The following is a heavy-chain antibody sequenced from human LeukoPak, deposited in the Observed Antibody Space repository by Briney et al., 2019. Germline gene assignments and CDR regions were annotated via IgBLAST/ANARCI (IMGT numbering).Heavy chain of an antibody. D-gene: IGHD3-22*01. CDR2: IYTSGSP. V-gene: IGHV4-4*07. Sequence: PSGTLSLTCTVSGGSISSYYWSWIWQPAGKGLEWIGRIYTSGSPIYSPSLQSRVSMSVDTSKNQFSLKLSSVTAADTAVYYYASSSGYLRWYFDLWGRGTLVTVSS. CDR1: GGSISSYY. J-gene: IGHJ2*01. CDR3: ASSSGYLRWYFDL.